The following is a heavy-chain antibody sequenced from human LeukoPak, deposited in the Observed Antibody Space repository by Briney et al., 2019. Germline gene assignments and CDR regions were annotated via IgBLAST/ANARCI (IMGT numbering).Heavy chain of an antibody. CDR1: GFTFSRYG. Sequence: GGSLRLSCAASGFTFSRYGMHWVRQAPGKGLEWVAVIWYDGSNKYYADSVKGRFTIARDSSKNTLDLQMNSLRAEDTAVYYCVRVGYTNYGIDYWGQGTLVTVSS. J-gene: IGHJ4*02. CDR2: IWYDGSNK. D-gene: IGHD4-11*01. CDR3: VRVGYTNYGIDY. V-gene: IGHV3-33*01.